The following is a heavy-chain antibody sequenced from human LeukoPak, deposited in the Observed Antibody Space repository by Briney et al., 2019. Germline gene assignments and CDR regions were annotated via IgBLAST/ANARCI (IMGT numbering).Heavy chain of an antibody. D-gene: IGHD2-15*01. J-gene: IGHJ4*02. CDR1: GFSFSTYA. CDR3: PRDPASGYCRGGWCRDSPFVS. V-gene: IGHV3-23*01. Sequence: GGSLTLSCAASGFSFSTYAMTWVRLAPGQGMELVALGTGNSGGSTISTFYADSVKGGSTISRNNYTNTIFLQVSSLRDADTAIYYCPRDPASGYCRGGWCRDSPFVSWGQGSLVGVCS. CDR2: GTGNSGGSTIST.